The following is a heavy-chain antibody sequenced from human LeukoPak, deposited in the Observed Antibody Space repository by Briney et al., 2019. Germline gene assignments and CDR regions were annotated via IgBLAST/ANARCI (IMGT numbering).Heavy chain of an antibody. Sequence: QSGGSPRLSCAASGFTFSSYWMTWVRQAPGKGLEWVANIKQDGSEKYYVDSVKGRFTISRDNAKNSLYLQMNSLRAEDTAVYYCATRGCSGGYCYSYFDHWGQGTLVTVSS. CDR1: GFTFSSYW. CDR3: ATRGCSGGYCYSYFDH. D-gene: IGHD2-15*01. V-gene: IGHV3-7*01. J-gene: IGHJ4*02. CDR2: IKQDGSEK.